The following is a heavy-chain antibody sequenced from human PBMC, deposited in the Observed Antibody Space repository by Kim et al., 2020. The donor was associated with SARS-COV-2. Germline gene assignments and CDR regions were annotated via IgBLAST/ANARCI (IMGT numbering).Heavy chain of an antibody. CDR1: GFTFTKYW. CDR2: INVDESEK. Sequence: GGSLRLSCAASGFTFTKYWMSWVRQAPGKGLEWVANINVDESEKYYVDSVKGRFTISRDNAKNSLYLQMNSLRGEDTAVYYCARLAGSGSHFNVHYWGQGTQVTVSS. CDR3: ARLAGSGSHFNVHY. D-gene: IGHD3-10*01. V-gene: IGHV3-7*01. J-gene: IGHJ4*02.